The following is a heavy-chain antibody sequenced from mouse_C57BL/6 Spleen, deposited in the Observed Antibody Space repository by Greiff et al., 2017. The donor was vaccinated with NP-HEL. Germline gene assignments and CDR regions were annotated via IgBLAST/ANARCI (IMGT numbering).Heavy chain of an antibody. CDR3: ARGGGDYFDY. V-gene: IGHV5-16*01. Sequence: EVKVVESEGGLVQPGSSMKLSCTASGFTFSDYYMAWVRQVPEKGLEWVANINYDGSSTYYLDSLKSRFIISRDNAKNILYLQMSSLKSEDTATYYCARGGGDYFDYWGQGTTLTVSS. J-gene: IGHJ2*01. CDR2: INYDGSST. CDR1: GFTFSDYY.